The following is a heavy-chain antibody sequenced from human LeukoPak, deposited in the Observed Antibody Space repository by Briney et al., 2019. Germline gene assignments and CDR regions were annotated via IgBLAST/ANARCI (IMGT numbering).Heavy chain of an antibody. CDR2: MNPNSGNT. V-gene: IGHV1-8*01. D-gene: IGHD3-10*01. Sequence: ASVKVSCKASGYTFTTYDIHWVRQATGQGLEWMGWMNPNSGNTGYAQKFQGRVTMTSNTSISTAYMELSSLRSEDTAVYYCARMLQYYYGSFDPWGQGTLVTVSS. J-gene: IGHJ5*02. CDR3: ARMLQYYYGSFDP. CDR1: GYTFTTYD.